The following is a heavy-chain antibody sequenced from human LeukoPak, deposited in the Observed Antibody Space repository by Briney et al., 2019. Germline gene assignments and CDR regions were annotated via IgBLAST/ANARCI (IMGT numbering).Heavy chain of an antibody. Sequence: SETLSLTCTVSGGSISSYYWSWIRQPPGKGLEWIGYIYYSGSTNYNPSLKSRVTISVDTSKNQFSLKLSSVTAADTAVYYCARHDYYDSSGYPLDYWGQGTLVTVSS. CDR3: ARHDYYDSSGYPLDY. V-gene: IGHV4-59*08. CDR1: GGSISSYY. CDR2: IYYSGST. J-gene: IGHJ4*02. D-gene: IGHD3-22*01.